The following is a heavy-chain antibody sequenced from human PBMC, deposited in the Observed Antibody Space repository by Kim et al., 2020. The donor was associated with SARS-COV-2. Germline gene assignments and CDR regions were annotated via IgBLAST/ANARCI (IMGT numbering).Heavy chain of an antibody. Sequence: SLKSRVTISVDKSKNQFSLKLSSVTAADTAVYYCASLLWFGELISIFDYWGQGTLVTVSS. CDR3: ASLLWFGELISIFDY. J-gene: IGHJ4*02. V-gene: IGHV4-4*02. D-gene: IGHD3-10*01.